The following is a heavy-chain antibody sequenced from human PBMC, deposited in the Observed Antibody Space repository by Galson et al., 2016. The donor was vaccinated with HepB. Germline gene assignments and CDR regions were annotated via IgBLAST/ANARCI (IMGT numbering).Heavy chain of an antibody. D-gene: IGHD3-10*01. CDR1: GFTFDDYT. Sequence: SLRLSCAASGFTFDDYTMHWVRQAPGKGLEWVSLIGWDGLKTYYADSVKGRFTISRDNRKNSLYLQMDNLRNEDTALYYCGKDWGSLWESSGKGMDVWGQGTTVTVSS. V-gene: IGHV3-43*01. CDR2: IGWDGLKT. J-gene: IGHJ6*02. CDR3: GKDWGSLWESSGKGMDV.